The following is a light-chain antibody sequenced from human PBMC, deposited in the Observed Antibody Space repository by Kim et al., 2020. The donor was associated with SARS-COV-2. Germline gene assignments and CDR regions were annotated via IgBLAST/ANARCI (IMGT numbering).Light chain of an antibody. J-gene: IGKJ2*01. CDR1: HSISREF. V-gene: IGKV3-20*01. CDR2: GAS. CDR3: QQYTTSPPAYT. Sequence: PVEIASLSCRASHSISREFLAWYQRISGPPPRLLIFGASNRAAGIPDRFSGGGSVTDFTLTITRLEPADSAVYYCQQYTTSPPAYTFGQGTKLEI.